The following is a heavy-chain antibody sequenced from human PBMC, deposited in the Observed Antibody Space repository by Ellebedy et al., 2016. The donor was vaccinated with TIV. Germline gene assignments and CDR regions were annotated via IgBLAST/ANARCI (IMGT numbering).Heavy chain of an antibody. Sequence: PGGSLRLSCVASGFTFRTYWMHWVRQAPGKGLVWVSRINSDGSGTSYADSVEGRFTISRDNAKNTLYLQMNSLRVEDTAVYYCAREASLDYGGDYFDYWGQGALVTVSS. CDR3: AREASLDYGGDYFDY. J-gene: IGHJ4*02. CDR1: GFTFRTYW. V-gene: IGHV3-74*01. D-gene: IGHD4/OR15-4a*01. CDR2: INSDGSGT.